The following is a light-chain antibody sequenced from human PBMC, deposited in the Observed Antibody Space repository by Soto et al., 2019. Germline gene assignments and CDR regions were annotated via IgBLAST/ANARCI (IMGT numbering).Light chain of an antibody. Sequence: DIQLTQSPSFLSASVGDRVTITCRASQDIGGSLAWYQQTPGKAPKVLIYAASTLQSGVPSKFSGSGSGTEFTLTIGSLQPEDVATYFCQQLKSYPLTFGGGTKVEIK. J-gene: IGKJ4*01. CDR1: QDIGGS. CDR3: QQLKSYPLT. CDR2: AAS. V-gene: IGKV1-9*01.